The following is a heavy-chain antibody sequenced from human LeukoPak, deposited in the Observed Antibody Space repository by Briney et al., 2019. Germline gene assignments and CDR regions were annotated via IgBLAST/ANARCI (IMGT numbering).Heavy chain of an antibody. CDR3: AREGFMER. CDR2: INPNSGGA. D-gene: IGHD3-3*01. Sequence: ASVKVSCKASGYTFTGYYMRGVRQAPGQGLEWMGRINPNSGGAHNAQKFQGRVTITRDTFTSTGFMGRCRVGSADTAVYYCAREGFMERWGQGTLVTVSS. CDR1: GYTFTGYY. J-gene: IGHJ4*02. V-gene: IGHV1-2*06.